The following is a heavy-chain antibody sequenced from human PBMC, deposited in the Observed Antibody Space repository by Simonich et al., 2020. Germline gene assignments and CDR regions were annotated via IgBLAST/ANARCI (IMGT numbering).Heavy chain of an antibody. CDR1: GYTFTGYY. CDR2: IKPNSGST. CDR3: ASSKLATIDY. Sequence: VQLVQSGAEVKKPGASVKVSCKASGYTFTGYYMHWVRQAPGQGLEWMGWIKPNSGSTNNAQKFQGRDTMTRDTSTSTANMELSRLRSDDTAVYYCASSKLATIDYWSQGTLVPVSS. D-gene: IGHD5-12*01. J-gene: IGHJ4*02. V-gene: IGHV1-2*02.